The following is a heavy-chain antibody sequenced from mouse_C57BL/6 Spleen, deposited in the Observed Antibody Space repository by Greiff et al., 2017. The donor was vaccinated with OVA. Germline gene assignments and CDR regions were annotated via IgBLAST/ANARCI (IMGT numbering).Heavy chain of an antibody. D-gene: IGHD2-5*01. V-gene: IGHV1-69*01. CDR2: IDPSDSYT. CDR3: ARYSNYGYFDV. J-gene: IGHJ1*03. Sequence: QVQLQQPGAELVMHGASVKLSCKASGYTFTSYWMHWVKQRPGQGLEWIGEIDPSDSYTNYNQKFKGKSTLTVDKSSSTAYMQLSSLTSEDSAVYYCARYSNYGYFDVWGTGTTVTVSS. CDR1: GYTFTSYW.